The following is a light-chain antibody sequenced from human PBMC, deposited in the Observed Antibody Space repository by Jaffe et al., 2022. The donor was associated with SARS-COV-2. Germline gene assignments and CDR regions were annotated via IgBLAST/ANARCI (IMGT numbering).Light chain of an antibody. CDR3: QQSYGAPYT. CDR2: AAS. V-gene: IGKV1-39*01. J-gene: IGKJ2*01. CDR1: QTITTY. Sequence: DIQMTQSPSSLSASVGDRVTITCRASQTITTYLNWYQHKAGEAPYLLISAASTLQSGVPSRFSGSGSGTDFTLTISSLQPEDFATYYCQQSYGAPYTFGQGTKLEIK.